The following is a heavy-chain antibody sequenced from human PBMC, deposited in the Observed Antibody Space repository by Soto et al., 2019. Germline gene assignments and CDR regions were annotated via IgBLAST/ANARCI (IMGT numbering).Heavy chain of an antibody. Sequence: QVQLQESGPGLVKPSETLSLTYTVSGGSISNYYWSWIRQPPGKGLEWIGYIYYSGTTNYNPSLKSRLTISLDTSKNPFSLRLSSVTAADTAVYYCARGIAAAGFFDYWGQGTLVTVSS. CDR3: ARGIAAAGFFDY. J-gene: IGHJ4*02. D-gene: IGHD6-13*01. CDR1: GGSISNYY. CDR2: IYYSGTT. V-gene: IGHV4-59*01.